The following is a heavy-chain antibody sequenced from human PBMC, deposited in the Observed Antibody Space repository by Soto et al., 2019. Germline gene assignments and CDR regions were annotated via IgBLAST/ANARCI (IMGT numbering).Heavy chain of an antibody. J-gene: IGHJ4*02. D-gene: IGHD6-6*01. Sequence: GGSLRLSCAASGFNFSDYYMSWIRQAPGKGLEWVSYIDSRGRTISSADSVKGRFTISRDNAKNSLYLQMNSLRAEDTAVYYCARQAARNYFDYWGQGTLVTVS. V-gene: IGHV3-11*01. CDR1: GFNFSDYY. CDR3: ARQAARNYFDY. CDR2: IDSRGRTI.